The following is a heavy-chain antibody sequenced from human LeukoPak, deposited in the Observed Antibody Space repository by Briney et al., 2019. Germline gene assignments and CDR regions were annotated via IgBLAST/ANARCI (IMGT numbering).Heavy chain of an antibody. CDR2: ISDSGGST. Sequence: PGGSLRLSCAVSGITLSNYGMSWVRQAPGKGLEWVAGISDSGGSTNYADSVKGRFTISRDNPRNTLYLQMNSLRSEDTAVYYCACTARGPDYYYYMDVWGKGTTVTVSS. D-gene: IGHD2-2*01. V-gene: IGHV3-23*01. CDR1: GITLSNYG. CDR3: ACTARGPDYYYYMDV. J-gene: IGHJ6*03.